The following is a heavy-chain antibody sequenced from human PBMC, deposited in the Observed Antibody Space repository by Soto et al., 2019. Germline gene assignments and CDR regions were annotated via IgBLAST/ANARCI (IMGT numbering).Heavy chain of an antibody. J-gene: IGHJ4*02. V-gene: IGHV5-10-1*01. Sequence: VQLVQSGAEVKKPGESLRISCQGSGYSFSNHWVTWVRQMPGGGLEWMGKIGPTDSDTKFSPSLQGHGTMSFDTTISNPYLQWSALSASDTAMYYGARHALSYSGWHDFDCGGQGNLVTVSS. D-gene: IGHD6-19*01. CDR1: GYSFSNHW. CDR2: IGPTDSDT. CDR3: ARHALSYSGWHDFDC.